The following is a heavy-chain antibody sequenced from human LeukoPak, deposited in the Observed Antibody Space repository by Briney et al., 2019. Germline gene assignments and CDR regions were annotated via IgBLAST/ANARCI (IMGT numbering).Heavy chain of an antibody. V-gene: IGHV3-30*04. Sequence: GGSLRLSCAASGFTFSNFAMHWVRQAPGKGLEWVAVISYDENHKYYADSVKGRFTISRDNSKNTLYLQMNSLRVEDTAVYYCAKDSYYDYVWGSYRYTNQFDYWGQGTLVTVSS. J-gene: IGHJ4*02. CDR2: ISYDENHK. CDR1: GFTFSNFA. CDR3: AKDSYYDYVWGSYRYTNQFDY. D-gene: IGHD3-16*02.